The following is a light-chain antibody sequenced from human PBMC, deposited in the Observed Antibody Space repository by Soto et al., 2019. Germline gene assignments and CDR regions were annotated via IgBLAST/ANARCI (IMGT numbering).Light chain of an antibody. Sequence: EIVMTQSPATLSVSPGERATLSCRASQSVSSNLAWHQQKPGQAPRLLIYGASTRATGIPARFSGSGSGTEFTLTISSLPSENFAVYYCQQYNNWLITFGQGTRLEIK. V-gene: IGKV3-15*01. CDR3: QQYNNWLIT. CDR2: GAS. J-gene: IGKJ5*01. CDR1: QSVSSN.